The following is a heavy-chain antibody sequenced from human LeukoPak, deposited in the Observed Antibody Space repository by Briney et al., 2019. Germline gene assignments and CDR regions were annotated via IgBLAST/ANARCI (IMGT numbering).Heavy chain of an antibody. D-gene: IGHD2-8*01. CDR3: ARPRATFCTNGICYIRDAFDV. V-gene: IGHV3-48*03. CDR2: ISSSGGTI. J-gene: IGHJ3*01. Sequence: GGSLRLSCAASGFTFSSYEMNWVRQAPGKGLEWISYISSSGGTIYYADSVKGRFTISRDNAKNSLHLQMNSLRGEDTALYYCARPRATFCTNGICYIRDAFDVWGQGTSATVSS. CDR1: GFTFSSYE.